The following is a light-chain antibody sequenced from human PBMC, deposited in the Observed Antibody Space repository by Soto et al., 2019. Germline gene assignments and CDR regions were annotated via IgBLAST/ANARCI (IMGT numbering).Light chain of an antibody. CDR3: QQYYSYPRT. Sequence: DIQMTQSPSSLSTSVGDRVTITCRASQSIGRNLNWYQQKPGKAPKLLIYTASNLQIGVPSRFSGSGSGTEFTLTISCLQSEDFATYYCQQYYSYPRTFGQGTKVDIK. CDR1: QSIGRN. CDR2: TAS. J-gene: IGKJ1*01. V-gene: IGKV1-39*01.